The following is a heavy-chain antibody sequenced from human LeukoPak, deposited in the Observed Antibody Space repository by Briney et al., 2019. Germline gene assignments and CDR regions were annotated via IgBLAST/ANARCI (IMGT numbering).Heavy chain of an antibody. Sequence: GGSLRLSCAASGFTFSTYGMLWVRQAPGKGLEWVAVVSYGGNEKYYADSVKGRFTISRDNSKNTLYLQMNSLRPEDTAVYYCARARFGYNRGPFDYWGQGILVTVSS. D-gene: IGHD5-24*01. J-gene: IGHJ4*02. CDR2: VSYGGNEK. V-gene: IGHV3-30*03. CDR3: ARARFGYNRGPFDY. CDR1: GFTFSTYG.